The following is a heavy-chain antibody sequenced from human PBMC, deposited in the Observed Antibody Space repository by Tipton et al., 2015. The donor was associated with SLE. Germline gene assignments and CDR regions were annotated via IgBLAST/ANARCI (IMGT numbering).Heavy chain of an antibody. Sequence: TLSLTCTVSGGSISSSSYYWGWIRQPPGKGLEWIGSIYYSGSTYYNPSLKSRVTISVDTSKNQFSLKLSSVTAADTAVYYCAREARPYYYYYYMDVWGKGTTVTDSS. CDR2: IYYSGST. J-gene: IGHJ6*03. V-gene: IGHV4-39*07. CDR3: AREARPYYYYYYMDV. CDR1: GGSISSSSYY.